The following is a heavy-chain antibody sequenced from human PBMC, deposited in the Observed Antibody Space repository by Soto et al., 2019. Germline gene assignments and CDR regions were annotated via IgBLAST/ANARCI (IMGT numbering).Heavy chain of an antibody. CDR3: ARDIVGEYYYYGMDX. CDR2: IIHIFGTA. J-gene: IGHJ6*02. D-gene: IGHD2-15*01. Sequence: SLKVSCKASGGTFSSYAISWVRQAPGQGLEWMGGIIHIFGTANYAQKFRGRVTINADEFTSKAYMELRSLRSEDTAVYYCARDIVGEYYYYGMDXWGQGTTVTSP. V-gene: IGHV1-69*13. CDR1: GGTFSSYA.